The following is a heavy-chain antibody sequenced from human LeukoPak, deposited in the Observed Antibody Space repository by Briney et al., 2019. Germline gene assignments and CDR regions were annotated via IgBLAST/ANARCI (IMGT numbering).Heavy chain of an antibody. CDR3: ARESGIVGATFDY. Sequence: SQTLSLTCTVSGGSISSGDYYWRWIRQPPGKGPEWIGYIYYSGSTHYNPSLKSRVTISVDTSKNQFSLKLSSVTAADTAVYYCARESGIVGATFDYWGQGTLVTVSS. D-gene: IGHD1-26*01. J-gene: IGHJ4*02. CDR2: IYYSGST. V-gene: IGHV4-30-4*08. CDR1: GGSISSGDYY.